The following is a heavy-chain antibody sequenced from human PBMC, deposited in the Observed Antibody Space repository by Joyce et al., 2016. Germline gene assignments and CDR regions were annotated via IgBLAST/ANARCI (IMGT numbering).Heavy chain of an antibody. J-gene: IGHJ4*02. D-gene: IGHD5-12*01. CDR1: GYSFTGYH. Sequence: QLQLVQSGAEVKKPGASVKVSCKTSGYSFTGYHVYWVRQAPGQGLEGMGWINPSNGRATYAQKFQGWVAMTRDTTITTAYLEINRLKSVDTGIYYCARGTDTGFVDYWGQGTLLTVSS. CDR2: INPSNGRA. CDR3: ARGTDTGFVDY. V-gene: IGHV1-2*04.